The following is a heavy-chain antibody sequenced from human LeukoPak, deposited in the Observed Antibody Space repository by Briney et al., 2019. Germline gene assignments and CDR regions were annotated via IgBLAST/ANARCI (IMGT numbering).Heavy chain of an antibody. J-gene: IGHJ4*02. CDR1: GYTFTSYG. V-gene: IGHV1-18*01. Sequence: GASVKVSCKASGYTFTSYGISWVRQAPGQGLEWMGWISAYNGNTNYAQKLQGRVTMTTDTSTSTAYMELRSLRSDDTAVYYCARISLVGYYDFWSGYIHYDYWGQGTLVTVSS. CDR3: ARISLVGYYDFWSGYIHYDY. D-gene: IGHD3-3*01. CDR2: ISAYNGNT.